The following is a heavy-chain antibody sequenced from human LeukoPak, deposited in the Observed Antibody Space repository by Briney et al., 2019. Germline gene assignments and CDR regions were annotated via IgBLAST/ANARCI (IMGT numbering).Heavy chain of an antibody. D-gene: IGHD2-2*01. CDR1: GGSISSYY. J-gene: IGHJ5*02. CDR3: ARGLGDCSSTSCYVWFDP. CDR2: IYYSGST. V-gene: IGHV4-59*01. Sequence: PSETLSLTCTVSGGSISSYYWSWIRQPPGKGLEWIGYIYYSGSTNYNPSLKSRVTISVDTSKNQSSLKLSSVTAADTAVYYCARGLGDCSSTSCYVWFDPWGQGTLVTVSS.